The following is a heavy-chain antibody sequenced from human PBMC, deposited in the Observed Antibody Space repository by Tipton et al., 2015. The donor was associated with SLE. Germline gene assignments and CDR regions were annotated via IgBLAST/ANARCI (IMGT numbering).Heavy chain of an antibody. CDR3: ARPHVGATKGYYHYYYYMDV. Sequence: SLRLSCAASGFTFSSYAMHWVRQAPGKGLEWVAVISYDGSNKYYADSVKGRFTISRDNSKNTLYLQMNSLRAEDTAVYYCARPHVGATKGYYHYYYYMDVWGKGTTVTVSS. D-gene: IGHD1-26*01. J-gene: IGHJ6*03. V-gene: IGHV3-30*04. CDR1: GFTFSSYA. CDR2: ISYDGSNK.